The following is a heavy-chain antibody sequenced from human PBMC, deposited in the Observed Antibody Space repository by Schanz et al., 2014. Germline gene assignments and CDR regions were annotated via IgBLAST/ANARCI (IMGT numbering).Heavy chain of an antibody. V-gene: IGHV3-11*01. CDR2: ISNSGYTI. J-gene: IGHJ6*02. CDR1: GFTFSDYY. D-gene: IGHD6-6*01. CDR3: ARAPPPYSSSPYYWYYGMDV. Sequence: QVQLVESGGGLVKPGGSLRLSCAASGFTFSDYYMNWIRQAPGKGLEWVSYISNSGYTIYYADSVKGRFTISRDNAKNSLYLQMNRRSAEDTAVYYCARAPPPYSSSPYYWYYGMDVWGQGTTVTISS.